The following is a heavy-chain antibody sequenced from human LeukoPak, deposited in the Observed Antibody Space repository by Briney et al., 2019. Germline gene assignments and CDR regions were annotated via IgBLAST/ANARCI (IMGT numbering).Heavy chain of an antibody. CDR3: IHRTEVTSVDD. V-gene: IGHV2-5*01. Sequence: SGPTLVNPTQTLTLTCTFSGFSLSTDADAVGWVRQPPGKAPEWLTFIYGNNDQRYSPSLNSRLTITKDTSKNQVVLTMTDMESVDTATYYCIHRTEVTSVDDWGQGTLVTVSS. D-gene: IGHD2-21*02. J-gene: IGHJ4*02. CDR2: IYGNNDQ. CDR1: GFSLSTDADA.